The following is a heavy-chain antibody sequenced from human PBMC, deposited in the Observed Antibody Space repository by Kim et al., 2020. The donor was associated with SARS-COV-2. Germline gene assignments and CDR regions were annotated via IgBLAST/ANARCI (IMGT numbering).Heavy chain of an antibody. V-gene: IGHV1-45*02. CDR1: GYTFTYRY. CDR3: AIESRGATRRSLDY. J-gene: IGHJ4*02. CDR2: ITPFNGNT. D-gene: IGHD1-26*01. Sequence: SVKVSCKASGYTFTYRYLHWVRQAPGQALEWMGWITPFNGNTNYAQKFQDRVTITRDRSMSTAYMELSSLRSEDTAMYYCAIESRGATRRSLDYWGQGTLVTVSS.